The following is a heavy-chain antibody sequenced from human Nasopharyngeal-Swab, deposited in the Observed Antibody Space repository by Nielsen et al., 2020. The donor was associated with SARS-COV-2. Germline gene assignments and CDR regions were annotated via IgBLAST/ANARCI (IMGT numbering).Heavy chain of an antibody. CDR3: ARGGRSRILWFGELLLDY. Sequence: GGSLRLSCAASGFTFSSYWMSWVRQAPGKGLEWVANIKQDGSEKYYVDSVKGRFTISRDNAKNSLYLQMNSLRAEDTAVYYCARGGRSRILWFGELLLDYWGQGTLVTVSS. CDR1: GFTFSSYW. D-gene: IGHD3-10*01. J-gene: IGHJ4*02. CDR2: IKQDGSEK. V-gene: IGHV3-7*01.